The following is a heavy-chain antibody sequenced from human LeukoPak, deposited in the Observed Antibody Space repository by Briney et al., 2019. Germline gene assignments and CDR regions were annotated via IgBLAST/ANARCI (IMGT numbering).Heavy chain of an antibody. D-gene: IGHD3-22*01. Sequence: GGSLRPSCEASGFTFSIAWMSWVRQAPGKGLEWVGRIKSKSDGETTDYAAPVKGRFTISRDDSKNTLYLQMNSLKTEDTAVYYCSTDRVVGTTSYYWGQGTLVTVSS. CDR3: STDRVVGTTSYY. CDR1: GFTFSIAW. CDR2: IKSKSDGETT. J-gene: IGHJ4*02. V-gene: IGHV3-15*01.